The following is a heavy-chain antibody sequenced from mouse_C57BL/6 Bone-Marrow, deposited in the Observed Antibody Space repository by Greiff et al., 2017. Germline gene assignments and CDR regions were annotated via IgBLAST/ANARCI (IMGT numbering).Heavy chain of an antibody. Sequence: VQLQQSGAELVRPWASVTLSCKASGYTFTDYEMHWVKQTPVPGLEWIGAIDPETGGTAYNQKFKGKAILTADKSSSTAYMGLHSLTSEDSAVYYCTRKRGSRLDYWGQGTTLTVSS. J-gene: IGHJ2*01. CDR1: GYTFTDYE. CDR3: TRKRGSRLDY. D-gene: IGHD1-1*01. V-gene: IGHV1-15*01. CDR2: IDPETGGT.